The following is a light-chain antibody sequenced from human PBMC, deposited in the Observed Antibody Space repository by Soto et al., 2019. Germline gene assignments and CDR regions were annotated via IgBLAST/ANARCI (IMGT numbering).Light chain of an antibody. V-gene: IGKV1-6*01. J-gene: IGKJ1*01. Sequence: AVQMTQSPSSLSASVGDRVTITCRASQDIRNYLGWYQQKPGKAPKLLIYGASSLQSGVPPRFSGSGSGTDFTLAISSLQPEDSATYYCLQDINYPWTFGQGTKVDIK. CDR2: GAS. CDR3: LQDINYPWT. CDR1: QDIRNY.